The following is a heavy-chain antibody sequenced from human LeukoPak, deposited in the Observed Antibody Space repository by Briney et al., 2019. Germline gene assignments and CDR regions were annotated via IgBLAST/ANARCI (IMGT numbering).Heavy chain of an antibody. Sequence: GGSLRLSCAASGFTFSSYEVNWVRQAPGKGLEWVSYISSSGSTIYYADSVKGRFTISRDNAKNSLYLQMNRLRAEDTAVYYCASGHTGPFDYWGQGTLVTVSS. J-gene: IGHJ4*02. CDR2: ISSSGSTI. CDR3: ASGHTGPFDY. CDR1: GFTFSSYE. D-gene: IGHD2-21*01. V-gene: IGHV3-48*03.